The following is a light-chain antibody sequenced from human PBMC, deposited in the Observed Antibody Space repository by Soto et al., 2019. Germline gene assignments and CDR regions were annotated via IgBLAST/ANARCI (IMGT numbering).Light chain of an antibody. CDR1: SRYLGGHNY. CDR2: EVS. J-gene: IGLJ1*01. V-gene: IGLV2-14*01. CDR3: SSYISSGV. Sequence: QSALTQPASVSGSPGQSITISCTGTSRYLGGHNYVSWYQQHPGKAPKLMIYEVSDRPSGVSNRFSGSKSGNTASLTISGLQAEDEADYYCSSYISSGVFGTGTKLTVL.